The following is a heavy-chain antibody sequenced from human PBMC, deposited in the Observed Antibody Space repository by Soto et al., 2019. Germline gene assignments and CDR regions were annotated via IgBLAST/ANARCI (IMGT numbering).Heavy chain of an antibody. V-gene: IGHV6-1*01. Sequence: LSLTCAISGDSVSSKTAAWNWIRQSPSRGLEWLGRTYFRSKWYNDYAISVKSRITINPDTSKNQFSLLLNSVTPEDTAVYYCARVSFDHFVHWFDPWGQGTLVTVSS. D-gene: IGHD3-9*01. CDR2: TYFRSKWYN. J-gene: IGHJ5*02. CDR3: ARVSFDHFVHWFDP. CDR1: GDSVSSKTAA.